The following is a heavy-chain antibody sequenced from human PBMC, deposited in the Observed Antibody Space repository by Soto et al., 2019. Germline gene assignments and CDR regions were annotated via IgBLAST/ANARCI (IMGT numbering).Heavy chain of an antibody. V-gene: IGHV4-61*01. CDR1: GGSGSSGIYY. CDR2: IYYSGST. D-gene: IGHD6-13*01. J-gene: IGHJ4*02. CDR3: ARVSSSWGLVNYFDY. Sequence: SETLYLTCTVSGGSGSSGIYYWSWIRQPPGKVLECIGYIYYSGSTNYNPSLKSRVTISVDTSKNQFSLKLSSVTAADTAVYYCARVSSSWGLVNYFDYWGQGTLVTVSS.